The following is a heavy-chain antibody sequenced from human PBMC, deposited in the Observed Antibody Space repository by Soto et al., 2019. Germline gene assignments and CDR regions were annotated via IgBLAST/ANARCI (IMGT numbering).Heavy chain of an antibody. CDR2: IYSDGST. J-gene: IGHJ4*02. D-gene: IGHD3-16*01. V-gene: IGHV3-66*01. CDR1: GLTVSSNY. CDR3: AFGEGGAHKY. Sequence: GGSLRLSCAASGLTVSSNYMSWVRQAPGKGLEWVSVIYSDGSTNYADPVKGRFTISRDNSRNTVYLQMSSLGAEDVAVYYCAFGEGGAHKYWGQGTLVTVSS.